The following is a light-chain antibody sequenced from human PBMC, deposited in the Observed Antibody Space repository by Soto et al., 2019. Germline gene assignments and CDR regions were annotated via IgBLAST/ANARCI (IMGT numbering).Light chain of an antibody. J-gene: IGKJ2*01. Sequence: DVVMTQSPLSLPVTLGQPASISCRSSQSLVSSDGNTYLSWFRQRPGQSPRRLTYKVSNRDAGVPDRFSGSGSGTDFTLKVSRVEAEDVGIYYCMQTTHGPDTFGQGTKLEIK. CDR3: MQTTHGPDT. CDR1: QSLVSSDGNTY. CDR2: KVS. V-gene: IGKV2-30*01.